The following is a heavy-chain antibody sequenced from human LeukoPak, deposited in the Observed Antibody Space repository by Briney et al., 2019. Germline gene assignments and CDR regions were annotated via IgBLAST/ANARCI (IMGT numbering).Heavy chain of an antibody. J-gene: IGHJ3*02. D-gene: IGHD3-10*01. CDR2: INPNSGGT. Sequence: GASVKVSCKASGYAFTGYYMHWVRQAPGQGLEWMGWINPNSGGTNYAQKFQGRVTMTRDTSISTAYMERSRLRSDDTAVYYCARLVRGVIDYDAFDIWGQGTMVTVS. CDR3: ARLVRGVIDYDAFDI. CDR1: GYAFTGYY. V-gene: IGHV1-2*02.